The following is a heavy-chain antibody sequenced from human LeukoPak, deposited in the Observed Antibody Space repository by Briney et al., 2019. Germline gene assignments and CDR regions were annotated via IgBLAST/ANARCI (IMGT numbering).Heavy chain of an antibody. CDR3: ARDLGYSYDY. D-gene: IGHD5-18*01. CDR2: ISSSGSTI. J-gene: IGHJ4*02. Sequence: GGSLSLSCAASGFTFSDSYMSWIRQAQGKGLEWVSYISSSGSTIYYADSVKGRFTIPRDNAKNSLYLQMNSLRAEDTAVYYCARDLGYSYDYWGQGTLVTVSS. V-gene: IGHV3-11*04. CDR1: GFTFSDSY.